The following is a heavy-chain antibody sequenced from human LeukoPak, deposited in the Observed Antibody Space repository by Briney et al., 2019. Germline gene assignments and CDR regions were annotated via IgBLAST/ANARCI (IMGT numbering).Heavy chain of an antibody. CDR3: ARESGYSYGRFDY. Sequence: GRSLRLSCAASGFTFNTYAMHWVRQAPGKGLEWVAVISFDGSNKYYADSVKGRFTISRDNSKNTMYMKMNSLRAVDTAVYYCARESGYSYGRFDYWGQGTLVTVSS. CDR2: ISFDGSNK. D-gene: IGHD5-18*01. J-gene: IGHJ4*02. CDR1: GFTFNTYA. V-gene: IGHV3-30*04.